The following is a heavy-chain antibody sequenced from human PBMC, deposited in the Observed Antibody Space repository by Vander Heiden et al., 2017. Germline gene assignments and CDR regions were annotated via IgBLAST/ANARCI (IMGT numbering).Heavy chain of an antibody. CDR1: GFTISNYA. D-gene: IGHD3-16*01. V-gene: IGHV3-30*18. Sequence: QVQLVESWGGVVQSGRSLRLSCAASGFTISNYAMHWGRQAPGKGLEWVAVVSHDGSNEYYADSVEGRFTISRDNSKKTLYLQMNSLRAEDTAVYYCAKGVFRGSYYFDYWGQGSLVTVSS. CDR3: AKGVFRGSYYFDY. J-gene: IGHJ4*02. CDR2: VSHDGSNE.